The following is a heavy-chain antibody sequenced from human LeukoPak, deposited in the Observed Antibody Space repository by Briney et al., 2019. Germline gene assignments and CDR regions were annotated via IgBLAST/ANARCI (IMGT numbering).Heavy chain of an antibody. Sequence: ASVKVSCKATGYTFTSYDINWVRQATGQGLEWMGWMNPNSGNTGYAQKFQGRVTMTRNTSISTAYMELSSLRSEDTAVYYCARKGIKVRGVINWGQGTLVTVSS. V-gene: IGHV1-8*01. J-gene: IGHJ4*02. D-gene: IGHD3-10*01. CDR3: ARKGIKVRGVIN. CDR1: GYTFTSYD. CDR2: MNPNSGNT.